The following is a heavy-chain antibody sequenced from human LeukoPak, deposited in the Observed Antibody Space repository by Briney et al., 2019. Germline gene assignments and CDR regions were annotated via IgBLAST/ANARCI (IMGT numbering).Heavy chain of an antibody. CDR1: GGSISSYY. CDR2: INHSGST. Sequence: PSETLSLTCTVSGGSISSYYWSWIRQPPGKGLEWIGEINHSGSTNYNPSLKSRVTISVDTSKNQFSLKLSSVTAADTAVYYCARGFWGGPPRFDYWGQGTLVTVSS. J-gene: IGHJ4*02. D-gene: IGHD7-27*01. V-gene: IGHV4-34*01. CDR3: ARGFWGGPPRFDY.